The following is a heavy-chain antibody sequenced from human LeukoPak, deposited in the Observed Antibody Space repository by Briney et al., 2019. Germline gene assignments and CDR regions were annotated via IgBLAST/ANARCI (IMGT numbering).Heavy chain of an antibody. D-gene: IGHD6-13*01. J-gene: IGHJ4*02. CDR1: GYSISSGYY. CDR3: ARDAAAAGARTYFDY. Sequence: SETLSLTCTVSGYSISSGYYWGWIRQPPGKGLEWIGSIYYSGSTYYNPSLKSRVTISVDTSKNQFSLKLSSVTAADTAVYYCARDAAAAGARTYFDYWGQGTLVTVSS. V-gene: IGHV4-38-2*02. CDR2: IYYSGST.